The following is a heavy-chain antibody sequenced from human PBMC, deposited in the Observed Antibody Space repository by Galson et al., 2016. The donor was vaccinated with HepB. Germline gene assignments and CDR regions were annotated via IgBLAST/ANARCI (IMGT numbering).Heavy chain of an antibody. D-gene: IGHD2-2*03. CDR1: GYTFTNYG. Sequence: SVKVSCKASGYTFTNYGFSWVRQAPGQGLEWMGWISTYNGNTNYAQRFQGRVTMTTDTSTSTAHMELRSLRSDDTAVYYCARDRSVDIVLVSTGMIDYWGQGTLVTVSS. CDR2: ISTYNGNT. CDR3: ARDRSVDIVLVSTGMIDY. J-gene: IGHJ4*02. V-gene: IGHV1-18*04.